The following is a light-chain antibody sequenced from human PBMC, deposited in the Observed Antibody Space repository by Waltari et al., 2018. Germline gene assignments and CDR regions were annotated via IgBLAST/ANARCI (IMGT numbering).Light chain of an antibody. Sequence: QSALTPPASVSGSPGQSITISCTGTSSAVGGYNYVSWYQQHPGKAPKLMIYEVSNRPSGVSNRFSGSKSGNTASLTISGLQAEDEADYYCSSYTSSSTYVFGTGTKVTVL. V-gene: IGLV2-14*01. J-gene: IGLJ1*01. CDR3: SSYTSSSTYV. CDR2: EVS. CDR1: SSAVGGYNY.